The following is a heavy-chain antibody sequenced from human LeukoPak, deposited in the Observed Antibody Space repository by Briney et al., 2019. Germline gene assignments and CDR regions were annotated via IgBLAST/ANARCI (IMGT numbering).Heavy chain of an antibody. CDR3: AKIVAISGRPREGFDY. Sequence: GGSLRLSCAVSGFTFSSYSMNWVRQAPGKGLEWVSSISSSSGYIYYADSVKGRFTISRDNAKNSLYLQMNSLRAEDTAVYYCAKIVAISGRPREGFDYWGQGTLVTVSS. CDR2: ISSSSGYI. CDR1: GFTFSSYS. D-gene: IGHD1-26*01. V-gene: IGHV3-21*04. J-gene: IGHJ4*02.